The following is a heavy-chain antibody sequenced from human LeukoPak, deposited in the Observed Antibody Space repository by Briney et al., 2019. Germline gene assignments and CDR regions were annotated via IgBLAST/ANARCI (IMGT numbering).Heavy chain of an antibody. Sequence: PGGSLRLSCAASGFTFSSYAMSWVRQAPGKGLEWVSAISGSGGSTYYADSVKGRFTISRDNSKDTLYLQMNSLRAEDTAVYYCAKDYSSSWSVFDYWGQGTLVTVSS. D-gene: IGHD6-13*01. V-gene: IGHV3-23*01. CDR3: AKDYSSSWSVFDY. CDR1: GFTFSSYA. J-gene: IGHJ4*02. CDR2: ISGSGGST.